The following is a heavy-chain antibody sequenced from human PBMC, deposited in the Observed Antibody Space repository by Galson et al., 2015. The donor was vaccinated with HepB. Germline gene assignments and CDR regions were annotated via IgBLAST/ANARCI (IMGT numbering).Heavy chain of an antibody. CDR2: INSDGSYI. Sequence: SLRLSCAASGFTFSSYWMHWVRQVPRKGLVWVSRINSDGSYITYADSVVGRFTISRDNAKNTLYLQMNSPRAEDTALYYCARTRGAAAGIFDNWGQGSLVTVSS. D-gene: IGHD6-13*01. CDR3: ARTRGAAAGIFDN. J-gene: IGHJ4*02. CDR1: GFTFSSYW. V-gene: IGHV3-74*01.